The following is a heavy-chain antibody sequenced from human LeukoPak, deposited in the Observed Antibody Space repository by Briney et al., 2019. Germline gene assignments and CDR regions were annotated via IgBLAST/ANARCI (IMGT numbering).Heavy chain of an antibody. Sequence: PERSLRLSCAASGFTFSNYGMHWIRQAPGKGLECVAVMSYDGSKKYYADSVKGRFTISRDNSKNTLYLQMNSLRAEDTAVYYCARASSLADDYWGQGTLVTVSS. CDR2: MSYDGSKK. V-gene: IGHV3-30*03. CDR1: GFTFSNYG. J-gene: IGHJ4*02. D-gene: IGHD6-19*01. CDR3: ARASSLADDY.